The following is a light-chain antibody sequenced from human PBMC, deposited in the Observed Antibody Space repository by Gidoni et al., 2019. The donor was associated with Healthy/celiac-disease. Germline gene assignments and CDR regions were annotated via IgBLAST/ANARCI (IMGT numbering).Light chain of an antibody. V-gene: IGLV3-9*01. CDR1: NIVSKN. Sequence: SYELTQPLSVSVALGQTARMTWGGNNIVSKNVHWYQQTPGQAPVLVIYRDSNRPSGIPERFSGSNSGNTATLTISRAQAGDEADYYCQVWDSSTNVFGTGTKVTVL. CDR2: RDS. CDR3: QVWDSSTNV. J-gene: IGLJ1*01.